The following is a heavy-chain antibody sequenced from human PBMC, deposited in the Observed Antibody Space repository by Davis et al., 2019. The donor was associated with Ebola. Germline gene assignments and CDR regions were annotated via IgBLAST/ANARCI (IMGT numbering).Heavy chain of an antibody. CDR3: AKDEDYGGTPAAFDI. J-gene: IGHJ3*02. V-gene: IGHV3-9*01. Sequence: SLKISCAASGFTFSSYSMNWVRQAPGKGLEWVSGISWNNGSIGYADSVKGRFTISRDNAKNSLYLQMNSLRAEDTALYYCAKDEDYGGTPAAFDIWGQGTMVTVSS. CDR1: GFTFSSYS. D-gene: IGHD4-23*01. CDR2: ISWNNGSI.